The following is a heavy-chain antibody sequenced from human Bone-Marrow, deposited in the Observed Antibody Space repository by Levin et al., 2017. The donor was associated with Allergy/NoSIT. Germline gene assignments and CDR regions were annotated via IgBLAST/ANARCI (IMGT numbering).Heavy chain of an antibody. CDR3: AHRQDMDGNWDVGAFDI. D-gene: IGHD1-1*01. V-gene: IGHV2-5*02. J-gene: IGHJ3*02. Sequence: KMSGPTLVKPTQTLTLTCTFSGFSLTTRPVGMGWIRQPPGKALEWLAFIYWDDDKRYNPSLKSRLTITQVTSKNQVVLIMSNMDHVDTATYYCAHRQDMDGNWDVGAFDIWGQGTMVTVSS. CDR1: GFSLTTRPVG. CDR2: IYWDDDK.